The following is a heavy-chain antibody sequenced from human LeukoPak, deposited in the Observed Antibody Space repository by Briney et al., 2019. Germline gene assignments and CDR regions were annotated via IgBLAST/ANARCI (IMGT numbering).Heavy chain of an antibody. CDR3: ARETIFGVLMGRYFDY. CDR2: INHSGST. V-gene: IGHV4-34*01. Sequence: SETLSLTCAVYGGSFSGYYWSWIRQPPGKGLEWIGEINHSGSTNYNPSLKSRVTISVDTSKNQFSLKLSSVTAADTAVYYCARETIFGVLMGRYFDYWGQGSLVTVSS. CDR1: GGSFSGYY. D-gene: IGHD3-3*01. J-gene: IGHJ4*02.